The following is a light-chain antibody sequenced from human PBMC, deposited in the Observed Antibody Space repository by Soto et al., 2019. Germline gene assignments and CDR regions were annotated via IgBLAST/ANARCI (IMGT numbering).Light chain of an antibody. J-gene: IGKJ5*01. V-gene: IGKV2-30*02. CDR3: MQGTHWPIT. CDR1: QSLVHSDGIAY. CDR2: KVS. Sequence: DVVMTQSPLSLPVTLGQPASISCRSNQSLVHSDGIAYFSWFQQRPGRSPRRLIYKVSNRDYGVPARFSGSGSGPAFALKIRRVEDEDVGVYYCMQGTHWPITFGQGTRLEIK.